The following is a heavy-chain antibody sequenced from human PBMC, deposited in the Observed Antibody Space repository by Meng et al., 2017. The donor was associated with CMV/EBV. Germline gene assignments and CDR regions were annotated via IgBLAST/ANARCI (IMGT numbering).Heavy chain of an antibody. CDR3: ARLQERGLLWFGELSGWFDP. V-gene: IGHV1-2*02. CDR1: VYTFTGYY. D-gene: IGHD3-10*01. CDR2: INPNSGGT. Sequence: ASVKVSCKASVYTFTGYYMHWVRQAPGQGLEWMGWINPNSGGTNYAQKFQGRVTMTRDTSISTAYMELSRLSSVTAADTAVYYCARLQERGLLWFGELSGWFDPWGQGTLVTVSS. J-gene: IGHJ5*02.